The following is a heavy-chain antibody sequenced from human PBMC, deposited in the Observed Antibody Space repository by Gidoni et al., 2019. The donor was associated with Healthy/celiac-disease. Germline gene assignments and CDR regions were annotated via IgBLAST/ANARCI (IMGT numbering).Heavy chain of an antibody. Sequence: QVQLVQSGAEVKKPGSSVKVSCKAFGGTFSSYAISWVRQAPGQGLEWMGRIIPILGIANYAQKFQGRVTITADKSTSTAYMELSSLRSEDTAVYYCASKYSGYDSYGMDVWGQGTTVTVSS. D-gene: IGHD5-12*01. CDR2: IIPILGIA. V-gene: IGHV1-69*09. CDR3: ASKYSGYDSYGMDV. J-gene: IGHJ6*02. CDR1: GGTFSSYA.